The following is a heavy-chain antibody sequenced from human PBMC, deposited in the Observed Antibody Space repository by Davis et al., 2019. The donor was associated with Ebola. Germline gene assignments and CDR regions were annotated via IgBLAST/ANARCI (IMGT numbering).Heavy chain of an antibody. CDR3: ARPIEKRCSPGCFDL. J-gene: IGHJ2*01. Sequence: ASVKVSCKASGYTFTSYGISWVRQAPGQGLEWMGWISAYNGNTNYAQKLQGRVTMTRNNSITTAYMELSSLTSEDTAVYYCARPIEKRCSPGCFDLWGRGTLVTVSS. CDR2: ISAYNGNT. D-gene: IGHD4/OR15-4a*01. CDR1: GYTFTSYG. V-gene: IGHV1-18*01.